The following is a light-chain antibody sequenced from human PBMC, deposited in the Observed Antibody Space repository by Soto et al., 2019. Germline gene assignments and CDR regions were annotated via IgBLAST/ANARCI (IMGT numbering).Light chain of an antibody. CDR1: QGISGY. J-gene: IGKJ2*01. CDR2: ATS. V-gene: IGKV1-9*01. Sequence: DIQLTQSPSFLSAAVGDRVTVTCRASQGISGYLAWYQQKPGKAPKLLIYATSTLQSGGPSRFSGRGSGTAFTLTISSLQPEDFATYYCQQHYSYPVTFGQGTKLEIK. CDR3: QQHYSYPVT.